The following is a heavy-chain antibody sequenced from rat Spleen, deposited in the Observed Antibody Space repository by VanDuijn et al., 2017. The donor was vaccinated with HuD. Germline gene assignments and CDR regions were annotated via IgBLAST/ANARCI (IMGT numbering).Heavy chain of an antibody. CDR2: IAFDGIGT. V-gene: IGHV5-20*01. CDR3: TTTGPYGSYGWFAY. Sequence: EVQLVESDGGLVQPGRSLKLSCAASGFTFSDYYMAWVRQAPTKGLEWVATIAFDGIGTYYRDSVKGRFTISRDNAKTTLYLQMDSLRSEDTATYYCTTTGPYGSYGWFAYWGQGTLVTVSS. J-gene: IGHJ3*01. CDR1: GFTFSDYY. D-gene: IGHD1-3*01.